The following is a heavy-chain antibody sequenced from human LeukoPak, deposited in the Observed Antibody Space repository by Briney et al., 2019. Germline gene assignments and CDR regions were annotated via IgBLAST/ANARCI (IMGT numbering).Heavy chain of an antibody. D-gene: IGHD5-18*01. CDR3: AKRIQSAMAMGY. Sequence: PGGSLRLSCAASGFTFSSYAMSWVRQAPGKGLEWVSAISGSGGSTYYADSVKGRFTISRDNSKNTMYLQMNSLRAEDTAVYYCAKRIQSAMAMGYWGQETLVTVSS. V-gene: IGHV3-23*01. J-gene: IGHJ4*02. CDR1: GFTFSSYA. CDR2: ISGSGGST.